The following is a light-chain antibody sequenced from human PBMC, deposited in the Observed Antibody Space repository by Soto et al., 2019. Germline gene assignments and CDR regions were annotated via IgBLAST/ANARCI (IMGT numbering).Light chain of an antibody. CDR2: EVS. Sequence: QSALTQPASVSGSPGQSITISCTGTSSDVGGYDFVSWYQHHPGKAPKLMIYEVSTRPSGVSNRFSGSKSGNTASLTISGRQAEDEADYYCSSYTSDWGVFGTGTKLTVL. CDR3: SSYTSDWGV. J-gene: IGLJ1*01. CDR1: SSDVGGYDF. V-gene: IGLV2-14*01.